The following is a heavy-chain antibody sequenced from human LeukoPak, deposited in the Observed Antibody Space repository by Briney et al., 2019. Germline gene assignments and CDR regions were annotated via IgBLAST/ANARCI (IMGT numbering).Heavy chain of an antibody. D-gene: IGHD2-15*01. J-gene: IGHJ4*02. V-gene: IGHV1-69*02. CDR1: GGTFSSYT. CDR3: ARGGDYSALDY. CDR2: TIPILGIA. Sequence: GSSVKVSCKASGGTFSSYTISWVRQAPGQGLEWMGRTIPILGIANYAQKFQGRVTITADKSTSTAYMELSSLRSEDTAVYYCARGGDYSALDYWGQGTLVTVSS.